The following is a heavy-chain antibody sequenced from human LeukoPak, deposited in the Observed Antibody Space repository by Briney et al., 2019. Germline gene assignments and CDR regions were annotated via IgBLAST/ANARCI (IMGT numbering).Heavy chain of an antibody. D-gene: IGHD2-15*01. CDR3: ARHSATEAQDVDY. Sequence: KSSETLSLTCTVSGGSISSSSYYWGWIRQPPGKGLEWIGSIYYSGSTYYNPSLKSRVTISVDTSKNQFSLKLSSVTAADTAVYYCARHSATEAQDVDYWGQGTLVTVSS. V-gene: IGHV4-39*01. J-gene: IGHJ4*02. CDR1: GGSISSSSYY. CDR2: IYYSGST.